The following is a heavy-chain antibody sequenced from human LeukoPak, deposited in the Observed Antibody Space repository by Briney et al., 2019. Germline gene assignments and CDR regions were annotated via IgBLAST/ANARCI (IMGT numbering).Heavy chain of an antibody. CDR2: INSDGSST. D-gene: IGHD6-19*01. CDR1: RFTFSSYW. Sequence: PGGSLRLSCAVSRFTFSSYWMHGVRHSPGKGLVWVSRINSDGSSTSYADSVKGRFTISRDNAKNTLYLQMNSLRAEDTAVYYCASRVNSGWSFDYWGQGTLVTVSS. J-gene: IGHJ4*02. CDR3: ASRVNSGWSFDY. V-gene: IGHV3-74*01.